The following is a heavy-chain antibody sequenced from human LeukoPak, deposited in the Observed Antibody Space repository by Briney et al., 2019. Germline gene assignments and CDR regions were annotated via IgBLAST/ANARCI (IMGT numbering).Heavy chain of an antibody. CDR2: INTDGTST. Sequence: GGSLRLSCAASGFTFSSYWMHWVRQAPGKGLVWVSRINTDGTSTTYADSVKGRFTISRDNAKNTLYLQMNSLRAEDTAVYYCARAEWELLNDCWGQGTLVTVSS. CDR1: GFTFSSYW. CDR3: ARAEWELLNDC. D-gene: IGHD1-26*01. V-gene: IGHV3-74*01. J-gene: IGHJ4*02.